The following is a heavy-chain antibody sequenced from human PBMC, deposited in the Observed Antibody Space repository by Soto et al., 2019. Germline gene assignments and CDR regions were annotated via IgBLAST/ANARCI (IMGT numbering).Heavy chain of an antibody. CDR1: GYSFTTYW. CDR3: ARHEATYYNFYGMDV. Sequence: GESLKISCKSYGYSFTTYWIAWVRQMPGKGLEWMGSIHPGESDTRYSPSFQGQVTISADRSITAAYLQWSSLKASDTAMYYCARHEATYYNFYGMDVWGQGTTVTVSS. J-gene: IGHJ6*02. V-gene: IGHV5-51*01. CDR2: IHPGESDT.